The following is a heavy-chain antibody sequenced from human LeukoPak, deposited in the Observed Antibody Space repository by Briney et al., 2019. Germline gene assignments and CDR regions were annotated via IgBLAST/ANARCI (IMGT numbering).Heavy chain of an antibody. CDR3: ARGSDY. CDR1: GGSISSHY. J-gene: IGHJ4*02. CDR2: IYYSGST. V-gene: IGHV4-59*11. Sequence: SETLSLTCTVSGGSISSHYWSWIRQPAGKGLEWIGYIYYSGSTNYNPSLKSRVTISVDTSKNQFSLKLSSVTAADTAVYYCARGSDYWGQGTLVTVSS.